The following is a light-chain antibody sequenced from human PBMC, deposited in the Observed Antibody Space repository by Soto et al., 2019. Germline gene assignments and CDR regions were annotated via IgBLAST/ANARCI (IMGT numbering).Light chain of an antibody. V-gene: IGLV3-21*02. CDR2: DDH. J-gene: IGLJ1*01. Sequence: SYELTPPPSVSVDPGQTARISCGGDNIGTKSVHWYQRKPGQAPVLVIYDDHDRPSGIPEPFSGSHSGNTATLTITRVEAGDEADYYCQVWDSSSDHYVFAAGTKVTVL. CDR1: NIGTKS. CDR3: QVWDSSSDHYV.